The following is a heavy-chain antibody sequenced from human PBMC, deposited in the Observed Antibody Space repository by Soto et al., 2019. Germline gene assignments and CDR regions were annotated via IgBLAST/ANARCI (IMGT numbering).Heavy chain of an antibody. Sequence: ASVKVSCKASGYTFTGYYMHWVRQAPGQGLEWMGWINPNSGGTNYAQKFQGRVTMTRDTSISTAYMELSRLRSDDTAVYYCARDFRPYGDYVGDWFDPWGQGTLVTVSS. J-gene: IGHJ5*02. CDR1: GYTFTGYY. CDR3: ARDFRPYGDYVGDWFDP. CDR2: INPNSGGT. D-gene: IGHD4-17*01. V-gene: IGHV1-2*02.